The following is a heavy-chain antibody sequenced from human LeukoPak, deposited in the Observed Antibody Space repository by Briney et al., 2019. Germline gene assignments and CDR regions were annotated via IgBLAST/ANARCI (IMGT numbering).Heavy chain of an antibody. Sequence: GASVKVSCKASGYTFTSYYMHWVRQAPGQGLEWMGIINPSGGSTSYAQKFQGRVTMTRDTSTSTVYMELSSLRAEDTAVYYCAXXXXXXXDELVSYYYMDVWGKGTTVTISS. V-gene: IGHV1-46*01. CDR3: AXXXXXXXDELVSYYYMDV. CDR2: INPSGGST. D-gene: IGHD2-21*01. J-gene: IGHJ6*03. CDR1: GYTFTSYY.